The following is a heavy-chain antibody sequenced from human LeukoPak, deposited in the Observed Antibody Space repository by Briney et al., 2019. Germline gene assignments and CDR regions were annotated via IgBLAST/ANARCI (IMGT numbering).Heavy chain of an antibody. V-gene: IGHV3-48*04. CDR3: ARSITGTTSDYYYYMDV. J-gene: IGHJ6*03. D-gene: IGHD1-7*01. CDR2: ISSSGSTI. CDR1: GFTFSSYA. Sequence: GGSLRLSCAASGFTFSSYAMSWVRQAPGKGLEWVSYISSSGSTIYYADSVKGRFTISRDNAKNSLYLQMNSLRAEDTAVYYCARSITGTTSDYYYYMDVWGKGTTVTVSS.